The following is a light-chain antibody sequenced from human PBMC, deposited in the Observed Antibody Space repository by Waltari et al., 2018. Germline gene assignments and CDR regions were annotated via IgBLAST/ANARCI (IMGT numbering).Light chain of an antibody. CDR1: NSDVGGYNY. CDR3: TSFTSSSTWV. V-gene: IGLV2-14*01. CDR2: EVN. J-gene: IGLJ3*02. Sequence: QSALTQPASVSGSPGQSITISCTGTNSDVGGYNYVSWYQQHPGKAPKLLIYEVNNRPSGLPSRFSGSKSGNTSSLTISGLQTEDEADYYCTSFTSSSTWVFGGGTKLTVL.